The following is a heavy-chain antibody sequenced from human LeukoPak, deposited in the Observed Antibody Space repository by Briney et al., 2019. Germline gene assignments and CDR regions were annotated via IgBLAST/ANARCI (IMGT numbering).Heavy chain of an antibody. CDR1: GVSFSGYY. CDR2: INHSGST. J-gene: IGHJ5*02. D-gene: IGHD3-3*01. Sequence: ASETLSLTCAVYGVSFSGYYWSWIRQPPGKGLEWVGEINHSGSTNYNPSLKGGVTISVDTSKNQFSLKLSSVTAADTAVYYCARGYDFWSGLVGGWFDPWGQGTLVTVSS. CDR3: ARGYDFWSGLVGGWFDP. V-gene: IGHV4-34*01.